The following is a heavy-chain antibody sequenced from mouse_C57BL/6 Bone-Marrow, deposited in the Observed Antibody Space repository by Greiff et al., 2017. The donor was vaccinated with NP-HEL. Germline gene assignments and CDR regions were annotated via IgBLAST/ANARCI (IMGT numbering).Heavy chain of an antibody. D-gene: IGHD1-1*01. CDR2: IYPRSGNT. J-gene: IGHJ3*01. CDR3: ATDYGSSYRAWFAY. Sequence: VQLQQSGAELARPGASVKLSCKASGYTFTSYGISWVKQRPGQGLEWIGEIYPRSGNTYYNEKFKGKATLTADKSSSTAYMELRSLTSEDSAVYFGATDYGSSYRAWFAYWGQGTLVTVSA. CDR1: GYTFTSYG. V-gene: IGHV1-81*01.